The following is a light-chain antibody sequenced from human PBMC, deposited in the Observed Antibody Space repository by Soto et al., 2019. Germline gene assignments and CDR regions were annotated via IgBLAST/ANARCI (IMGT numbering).Light chain of an antibody. V-gene: IGKV3-20*01. CDR1: QSVSSSY. Sequence: EIVLTQSPGTLSLSPGERATLSCRARQSVSSSYLAWYQQKPGQAPRLLIYGASSRATGIPDRFSGSGSGTDFTLTISRLEPEDFAVYYCQQYGSSPLGQGTKVEIK. CDR2: GAS. CDR3: QQYGSSP. J-gene: IGKJ1*01.